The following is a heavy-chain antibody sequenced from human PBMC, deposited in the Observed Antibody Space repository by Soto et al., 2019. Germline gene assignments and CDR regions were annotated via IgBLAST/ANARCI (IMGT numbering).Heavy chain of an antibody. CDR3: AREMAGLGGEYDY. CDR2: ISGSSGNA. D-gene: IGHD3-16*01. Sequence: QVQLVQSGAEVKNPGASVKVSCKTSGYTFTKYGVGWVRQAPGQGLEWMGWISGSSGNANYAEKVQGRITLTTDTSTSXXXIELRSLRSDDTAVYYCAREMAGLGGEYDYWGQGTLVTVSS. V-gene: IGHV1-18*01. J-gene: IGHJ4*02. CDR1: GYTFTKYG.